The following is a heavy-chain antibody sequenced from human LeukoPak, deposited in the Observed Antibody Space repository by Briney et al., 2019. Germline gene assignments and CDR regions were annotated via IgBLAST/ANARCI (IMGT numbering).Heavy chain of an antibody. V-gene: IGHV4-59*01. CDR3: ASTSTSYFDY. CDR2: IYYSGST. Sequence: SSETLSLTCTVSGGSICSYYWSWIRQPPGKGLEWIGYIYYSGSTNYNPSLKSRVTISVDTSKNQFSLKLSSVTAADTAVYYCASTSTSYFDYWGQGTLVTVSS. J-gene: IGHJ4*02. CDR1: GGSICSYY.